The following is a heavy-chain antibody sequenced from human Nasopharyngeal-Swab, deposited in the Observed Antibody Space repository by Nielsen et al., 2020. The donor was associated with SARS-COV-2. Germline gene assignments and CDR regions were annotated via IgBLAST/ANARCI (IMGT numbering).Heavy chain of an antibody. CDR2: ISGGSTYT. CDR1: GFTISGYY. Sequence: GESLKISCAASGFTISGYYMSWIRQAPGKGLEWVASISGGSTYTNYADSVKGRFTISRDNAHNSAYLHLSSLRAEDTAVYYCAKDKDDAFDIWGQGTMVTVSS. CDR3: AKDKDDAFDI. V-gene: IGHV3-11*06. J-gene: IGHJ3*02.